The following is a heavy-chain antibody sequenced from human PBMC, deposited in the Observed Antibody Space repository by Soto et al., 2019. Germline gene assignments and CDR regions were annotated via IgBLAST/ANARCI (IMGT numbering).Heavy chain of an antibody. V-gene: IGHV6-1*01. CDR1: GDSVSSNSAA. Sequence: QVQLQQSGPGLVKPSQTLSLTCAISGDSVSSNSAAWNWIRQSPSRGLEWLGRTNYRSKWYNDYAVSVKSRITINPDTSKNQFSLQLNSVTPEDTAVYYCARVRDSGINMITNGFDIWGQGTMVTVSS. CDR2: TNYRSKWYN. J-gene: IGHJ3*02. CDR3: ARVRDSGINMITNGFDI. D-gene: IGHD3-22*01.